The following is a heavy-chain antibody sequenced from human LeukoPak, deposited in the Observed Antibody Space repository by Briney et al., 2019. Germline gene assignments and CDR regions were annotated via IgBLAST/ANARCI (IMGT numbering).Heavy chain of an antibody. CDR3: ARGGPNGLFPYPFDF. CDR1: GFTFNNYW. J-gene: IGHJ4*02. D-gene: IGHD3-22*01. CDR2: IQQDGSEK. V-gene: IGHV3-7*01. Sequence: PGGSLRLSCAASGFTFNNYWMSWVRQAPGKGLEWVANIQQDGSEKYYVDSVKGRFTISRDNSKNTLYLQMNSLRAEDTAIYYCARGGPNGLFPYPFDFWGQGTRVIVSA.